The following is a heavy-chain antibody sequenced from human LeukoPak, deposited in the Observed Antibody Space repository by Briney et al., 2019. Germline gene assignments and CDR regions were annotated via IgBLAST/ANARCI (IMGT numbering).Heavy chain of an antibody. Sequence: ASVKASCKASGYTFTSYYMHWVRQAPGQGLEWMGIINPSGGSTSYAQKFQGRVTMTRDTSTSTVYMELSSLRSEDTAVYYCARDLPYCSGGSCYPKFSALTSYYYGMDVWGQGTTVTVSS. CDR1: GYTFTSYY. V-gene: IGHV1-46*01. CDR2: INPSGGST. J-gene: IGHJ6*02. CDR3: ARDLPYCSGGSCYPKFSALTSYYYGMDV. D-gene: IGHD2-15*01.